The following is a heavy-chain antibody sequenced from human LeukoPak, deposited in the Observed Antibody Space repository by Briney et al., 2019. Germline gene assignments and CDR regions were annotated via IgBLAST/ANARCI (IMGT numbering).Heavy chain of an antibody. CDR3: AKDRANWAIDD. Sequence: KTGGSLRLSCVASGFTFTDHPMNWVRQAPGKGLERISYIGGDGIAFYADSVKGRFTASKDDARKSMYLQMNSLRVEDTAVYYCAKDRANWAIDDWGQGTQVTVSS. CDR2: IGGDGIA. J-gene: IGHJ4*02. CDR1: GFTFTDHP. V-gene: IGHV3-69-1*01. D-gene: IGHD3-16*01.